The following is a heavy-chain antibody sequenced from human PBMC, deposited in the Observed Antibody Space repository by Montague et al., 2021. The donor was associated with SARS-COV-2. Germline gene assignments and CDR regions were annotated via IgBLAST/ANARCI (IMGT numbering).Heavy chain of an antibody. D-gene: IGHD3-3*01. J-gene: IGHJ6*02. CDR2: IYYSGST. Sequence: SETLSLTCTVSGGSISSYYWSWIRQPPGKGLEWIGCIYYSGSTNHNPSLKSRVTISVDTSKNQFSLKLSSVTAADTAVYYCARHFPETIFGVVIQPGGMDVWGQGTTVTVSS. CDR1: GGSISSYY. V-gene: IGHV4-59*08. CDR3: ARHFPETIFGVVIQPGGMDV.